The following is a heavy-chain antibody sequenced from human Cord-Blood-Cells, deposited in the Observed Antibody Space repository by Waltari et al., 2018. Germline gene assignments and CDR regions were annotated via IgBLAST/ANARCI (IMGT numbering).Heavy chain of an antibody. CDR2: ISAYNGNT. Sequence: QVQLVQSGADVKKPGASVQVPCKPSGYTFTSDGLSWVRQAPRQGLEWMGWISAYNGNTNYAQKLQGRVTMTTDTSTSTAYMELRSLRSDDTAVYYCARVQRGIVVVPAAIDYWGQGTLVTVSS. CDR3: ARVQRGIVVVPAAIDY. D-gene: IGHD2-2*01. J-gene: IGHJ4*02. V-gene: IGHV1-18*01. CDR1: GYTFTSDG.